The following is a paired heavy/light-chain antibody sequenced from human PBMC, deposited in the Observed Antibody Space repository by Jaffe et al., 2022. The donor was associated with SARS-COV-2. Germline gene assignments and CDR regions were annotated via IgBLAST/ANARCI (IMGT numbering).Heavy chain of an antibody. Sequence: QVQLVESGGGVVQPGRSLRLSCAASGFTFSSHAMHWVRQAPGKGLEWVAVIWYDGNNKYYADSVKGRFTISRDNSKNTLYLQMNSLRVEDTAIYYCATDVIPLAAAGPEYWGQGTLVTVSS. CDR2: IWYDGNNK. CDR3: ATDVIPLAAAGPEY. D-gene: IGHD6-13*01. J-gene: IGHJ4*02. CDR1: GFTFSSHA. V-gene: IGHV3-33*01.
Light chain of an antibody. CDR3: MQALQTLT. Sequence: DVVMTQSPLSLPVTPGEPASISCRSSQSLLHSNGYNYLDWYLQKPGQSPQLLIYLGSNRASGVPDRFSGSGSGTDFTLKISRVEAEDVGVYYCMQALQTLTFGGGTKVEIK. J-gene: IGKJ4*01. CDR2: LGS. V-gene: IGKV2-28*01. CDR1: QSLLHSNGYNY.